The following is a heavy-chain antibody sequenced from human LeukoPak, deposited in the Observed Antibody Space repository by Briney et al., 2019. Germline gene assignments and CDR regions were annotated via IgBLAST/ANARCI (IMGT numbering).Heavy chain of an antibody. D-gene: IGHD4-17*01. CDR1: GGSFSGYY. CDR2: INHSGST. J-gene: IGHJ4*02. Sequence: SETLSLTCAVYGGSFSGYYWSWIRQPPGKGLEWIGEINHSGSTNYNPSLKSRVTISVDTSKNQFSLQLDSVTAADTAVYYCARDGLDYGDYGGGYWGQGTLVTVSS. V-gene: IGHV4-34*01. CDR3: ARDGLDYGDYGGGY.